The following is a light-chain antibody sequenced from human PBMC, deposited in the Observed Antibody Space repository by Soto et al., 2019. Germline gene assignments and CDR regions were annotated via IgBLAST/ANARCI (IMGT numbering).Light chain of an antibody. CDR2: DAS. V-gene: IGKV3-11*01. CDR3: QQRSNWPPGIT. CDR1: QSVSSY. J-gene: IGKJ5*01. Sequence: EIVLAQSPATLSLSPGERDTLSRRASQSVSSYLAWYQQKAGQAPRLLIYDASNRATGIPARFSGSASGKDFTLTISSLEPEEFAVYYCQQRSNWPPGITLGQGTRREIK.